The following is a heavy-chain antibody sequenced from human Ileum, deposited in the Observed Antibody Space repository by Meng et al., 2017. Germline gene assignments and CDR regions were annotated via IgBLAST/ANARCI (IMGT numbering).Heavy chain of an antibody. J-gene: IGHJ4*02. D-gene: IGHD5-12*01. CDR2: IHHSGRT. V-gene: IGHV4-4*02. CDR3: ARGVGDIRVGFDY. Sequence: VHLPEAGPALVQHSGTLSRTRHVSGDSVSNTHWWDWLRQSPGKGLEWIGEIHHSGRTNFIASLQSRATISLDESKNQFSLTLTSVTAADTAVYYCARGVGDIRVGFDYWGQGILVTVSS. CDR1: GDSVSNTHW.